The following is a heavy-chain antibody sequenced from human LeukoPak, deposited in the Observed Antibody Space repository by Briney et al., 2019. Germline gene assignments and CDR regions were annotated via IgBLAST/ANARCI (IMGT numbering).Heavy chain of an antibody. V-gene: IGHV4-39*01. J-gene: IGHJ4*02. Sequence: PSETLSLTCTVSGGSISSSSYCWGWIRQPPGKGLGWFGRFYYSRSTYYNPSLKSRVTISVDTSKNQFSLKLSSVTAADTAVYYCTRHKAVAGRGHHDYWGQGTLVTVSS. D-gene: IGHD6-19*01. CDR1: GGSISSSSYC. CDR2: FYYSRST. CDR3: TRHKAVAGRGHHDY.